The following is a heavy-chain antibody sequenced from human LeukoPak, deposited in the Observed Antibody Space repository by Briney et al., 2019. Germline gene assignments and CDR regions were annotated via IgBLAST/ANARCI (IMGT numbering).Heavy chain of an antibody. D-gene: IGHD4-17*01. J-gene: IGHJ1*01. CDR2: IYYSGST. V-gene: IGHV4-30-4*01. CDR1: GGSISSGDYY. Sequence: SETLSLTCTVSGGSISSGDYYWSWIRQPPGKGLEWIGYIYYSGSTYYNPSLKSRVTISVDTSKNQFSLKLSSVTAADTAVYYCASYGDQDRDEYFQHWGQGTLVTVSS. CDR3: ASYGDQDRDEYFQH.